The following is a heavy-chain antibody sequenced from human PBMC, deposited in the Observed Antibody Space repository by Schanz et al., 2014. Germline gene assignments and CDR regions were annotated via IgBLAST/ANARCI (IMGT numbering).Heavy chain of an antibody. D-gene: IGHD4-4*01. CDR2: INPLSGAT. V-gene: IGHV1-2*02. J-gene: IGHJ5*02. CDR3: ARRGPNCSNNACYHGWFDP. Sequence: QVLLVQSGAEVKKPGASVKVSCKASGYRFIGYYIHWVRQAPGQGFEWMGWINPLSGATDYAPTFQGRVSMTRDTSISTAYMEVTRLVSSDTAVYYCARRGPNCSNNACYHGWFDPWGQGTLVTVSS. CDR1: GYRFIGYY.